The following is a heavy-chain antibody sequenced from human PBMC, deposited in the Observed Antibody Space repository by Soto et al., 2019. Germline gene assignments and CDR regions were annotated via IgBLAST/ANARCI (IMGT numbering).Heavy chain of an antibody. CDR1: GGSISSGGYY. CDR3: ARGLQTYYYDSSGSFDY. D-gene: IGHD3-22*01. CDR2: IYYSGST. J-gene: IGHJ4*02. Sequence: PSETLSLTCTVSGGSISSGGYYWSWIRQHPGKGLEWIGYIYYSGSTYYNPSLKSRVTISVDTSKNQFSLKLSSVTAADTAVYYCARGLQTYYYDSSGSFDYWGQGTLVTVS. V-gene: IGHV4-31*03.